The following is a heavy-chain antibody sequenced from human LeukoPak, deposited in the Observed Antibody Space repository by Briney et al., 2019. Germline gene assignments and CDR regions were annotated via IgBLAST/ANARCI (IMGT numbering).Heavy chain of an antibody. V-gene: IGHV1-3*01. CDR2: INAGNGNT. J-gene: IGHJ6*02. CDR1: GYTFTSYA. Sequence: ASVKVSCKASGYTFTSYAMHWVRQAPGQRLEWMGWINAGNGNTKYSQKFQGRVTITRDTSASTAYMELSSLRSEDTAVYYCARDRLDSNYYYYGMDVWGQGTTVTVSS. CDR3: ARDRLDSNYYYYGMDV. D-gene: IGHD3-16*01.